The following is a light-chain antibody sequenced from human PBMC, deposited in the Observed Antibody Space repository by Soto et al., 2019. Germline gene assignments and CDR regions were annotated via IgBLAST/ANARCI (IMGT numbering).Light chain of an antibody. V-gene: IGLV4-69*01. Sequence: QPVLTRSPSASASLGASVKLTCTLSSGHSSYAIAWHQQQPEKGPRYLMKLNSDGSHSKGDGIPDRFSGSSSGGERYLTITCLHSEAETYYSCQTWGTGIRVFGRGTQLTVL. J-gene: IGLJ3*02. CDR1: SGHSSYA. CDR2: LNSDGSH. CDR3: QTWGTGIRV.